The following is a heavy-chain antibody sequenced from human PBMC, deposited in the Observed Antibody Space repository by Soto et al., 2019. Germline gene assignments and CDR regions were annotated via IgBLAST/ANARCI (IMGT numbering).Heavy chain of an antibody. Sequence: PSETLSLTXTVSGGSISSGGYYWSWIRQHPGKGLEWIGYIYYSGSTYYNPSLKSRVTISVDTSKNQFSLKLSSVTAADTAVYYCARERPKWGMPGMDVWGQGTTVTVSS. J-gene: IGHJ6*02. CDR1: GGSISSGGYY. D-gene: IGHD2-8*01. CDR2: IYYSGST. V-gene: IGHV4-31*02. CDR3: ARERPKWGMPGMDV.